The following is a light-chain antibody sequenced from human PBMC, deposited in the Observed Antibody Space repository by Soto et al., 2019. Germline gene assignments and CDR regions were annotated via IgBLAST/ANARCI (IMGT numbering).Light chain of an antibody. CDR2: GAS. J-gene: IGKJ4*01. Sequence: EIVLTQSQGTLSLSPGERASLSCRASQSVSSNYLAWYQQKPGQAPRLLIYGASTRATGFPARFSGSGSGTEFTLTISSLQSEDFAVYYCQQYKNWPLTFGGGTKVDI. V-gene: IGKV3-15*01. CDR3: QQYKNWPLT. CDR1: QSVSSN.